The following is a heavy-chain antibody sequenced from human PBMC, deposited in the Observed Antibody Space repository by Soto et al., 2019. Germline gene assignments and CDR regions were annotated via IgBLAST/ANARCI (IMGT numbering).Heavy chain of an antibody. CDR1: GYTFTSYD. CDR2: MNPNSGNT. V-gene: IGHV1-8*01. D-gene: IGHD2-2*01. CDR3: ARVEFVVVPAAVYYYFYMYV. Sequence: QVQLVQSGAEVKKPGASVKVSCKASGYTFTSYDINWVRQATGQGLEWMGWMNPNSGNTGYAQKFQGRVTMTRNTSISTAYVELGSLRCEDTAVYYCARVEFVVVPAAVYYYFYMYVWGKGTTVTPSS. J-gene: IGHJ6*03.